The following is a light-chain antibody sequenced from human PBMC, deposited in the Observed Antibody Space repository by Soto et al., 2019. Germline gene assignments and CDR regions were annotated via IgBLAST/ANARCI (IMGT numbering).Light chain of an antibody. J-gene: IGKJ3*01. CDR3: QQRSNWPIFT. Sequence: EIVLTQSPATLSLSPGARAPLSCRASQSVSSYLAWYQQQPGQAPRLLIYDASNRATGIPARFSGSGSGTDFTLTISSLEPEDFAVYYCQQRSNWPIFTFGPGTKVDIK. V-gene: IGKV3-11*01. CDR2: DAS. CDR1: QSVSSY.